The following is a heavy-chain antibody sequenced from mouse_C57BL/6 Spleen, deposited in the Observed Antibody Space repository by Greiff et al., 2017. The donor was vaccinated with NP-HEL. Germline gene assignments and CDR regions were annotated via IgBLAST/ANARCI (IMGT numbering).Heavy chain of an antibody. CDR1: GFNIKNTY. D-gene: IGHD2-5*01. CDR3: ARRAYYSKDAMDY. CDR2: IDPANGNT. Sequence: EVKLQESVAELVRPGASVKLSCTASGFNIKNTYMHWVKQRPEQGLEWIGRIDPANGNTKYAPKFQGKATITADTSSNTAYLQLSSLTSEDTAIYYCARRAYYSKDAMDYWGQGTSVTVSS. V-gene: IGHV14-3*01. J-gene: IGHJ4*01.